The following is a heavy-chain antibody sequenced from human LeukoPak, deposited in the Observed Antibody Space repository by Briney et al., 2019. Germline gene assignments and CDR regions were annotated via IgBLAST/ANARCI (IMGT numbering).Heavy chain of an antibody. J-gene: IGHJ3*02. CDR2: IWYDGSIK. CDR1: GFTFSSYA. D-gene: IGHD5-12*01. V-gene: IGHV3-33*03. Sequence: PGGSLRLSCAASGFTFSSYAMHWVRQAPGKGLEWVAFIWYDGSIKYYADSVKGRFTISRDNSKNTLYLQINSLRAEDMAVYYCAKDIGIVAYDAFEMWGQGTMVTVSS. CDR3: AKDIGIVAYDAFEM.